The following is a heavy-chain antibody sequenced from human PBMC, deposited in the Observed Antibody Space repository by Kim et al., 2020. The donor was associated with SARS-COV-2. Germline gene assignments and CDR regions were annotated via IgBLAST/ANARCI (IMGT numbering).Heavy chain of an antibody. CDR1: GGSFSGYY. CDR3: ARGLPGYIIAALDY. J-gene: IGHJ4*02. D-gene: IGHD6-13*01. CDR2: INHSGST. Sequence: SETLSLTCAVYGGSFSGYYWSWIRQPPGKGLAWIGEINHSGSTNYNPSLKSRVTISVDTSKNQFSLKLSSVTAADTAVYYCARGLPGYIIAALDYWGQGT. V-gene: IGHV4-34*01.